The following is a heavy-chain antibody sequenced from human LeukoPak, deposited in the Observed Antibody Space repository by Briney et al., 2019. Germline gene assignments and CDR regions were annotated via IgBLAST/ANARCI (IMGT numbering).Heavy chain of an antibody. J-gene: IGHJ4*02. CDR3: AKDGSSSWNYYFDY. CDR1: GFTFTSYG. D-gene: IGHD6-13*01. V-gene: IGHV3-30*02. CDR2: IRYDGSNK. Sequence: PGGSLRLSCAAPGFTFTSYGMHWVRQAPGKGLEWVAFIRYDGSNKDYADSVKGRFTISRDNSENTLYLQMNSLRAEDTAVYYCAKDGSSSWNYYFDYWGQGILVTVSS.